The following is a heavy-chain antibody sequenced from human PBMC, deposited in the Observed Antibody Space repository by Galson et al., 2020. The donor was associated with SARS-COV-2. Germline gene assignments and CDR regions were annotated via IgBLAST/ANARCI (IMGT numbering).Heavy chain of an antibody. V-gene: IGHV4-59*01. Sequence: QTLSLTCGLSDAPLSSYYTSWIPPPPGKGLEWIGYISYSGNTRYNPSLRSRVTISVDLSKNQLSLKVTSVTAADTAVYYCARDPAPLYGDNYYYGMDVWGRGTTVAVSS. D-gene: IGHD4-17*01. CDR2: ISYSGNT. CDR1: DAPLSSYY. CDR3: ARDPAPLYGDNYYYGMDV. J-gene: IGHJ6*02.